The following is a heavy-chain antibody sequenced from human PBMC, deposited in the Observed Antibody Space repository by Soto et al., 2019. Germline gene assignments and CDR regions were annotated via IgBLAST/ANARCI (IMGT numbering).Heavy chain of an antibody. Sequence: GGSLRLSCAASGFTFSSYGMHWVRQAPGKGLEWVAVISYDGSNKYYADSVKGRFTISRDNSKNTLYLQMNSLRAEDTAVYYCALTHLRFLEWLLYTLDYWGQGTLVTVSS. D-gene: IGHD3-3*01. V-gene: IGHV3-30*03. CDR1: GFTFSSYG. J-gene: IGHJ4*02. CDR3: ALTHLRFLEWLLYTLDY. CDR2: ISYDGSNK.